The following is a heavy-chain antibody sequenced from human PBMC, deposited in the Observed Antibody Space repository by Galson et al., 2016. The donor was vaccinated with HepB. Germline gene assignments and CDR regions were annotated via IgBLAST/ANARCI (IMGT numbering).Heavy chain of an antibody. J-gene: IGHJ4*02. Sequence: SETLSLTCGVYGGSLIGNYWTWIRQPPGKGLEWIGEINHSGSTYYSPSLKSRVTLSLDTSKNQFSLKLTSVTAADTAVYYCAWGWSPMRWGQGTLVTVSS. CDR3: AWGWSPMR. CDR1: GGSLIGNY. D-gene: IGHD1-26*01. V-gene: IGHV4-34*01. CDR2: INHSGST.